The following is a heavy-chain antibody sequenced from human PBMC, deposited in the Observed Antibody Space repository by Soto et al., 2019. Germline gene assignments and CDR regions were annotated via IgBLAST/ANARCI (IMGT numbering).Heavy chain of an antibody. CDR2: IYSNGKA. CDR3: ARERTYQLSGDDTLDI. Sequence: ASETLSLTCTVSGGSLSNYNWNWFRQSAGKGLEWIGRIYSNGKAYHNTSLKSRVTLSLDTLNNQVCLRLSSVTAADTAKYYCARERTYQLSGDDTLDIWGLGTMVTVSS. D-gene: IGHD2-2*01. CDR1: GGSLSNYN. V-gene: IGHV4-4*07. J-gene: IGHJ3*02.